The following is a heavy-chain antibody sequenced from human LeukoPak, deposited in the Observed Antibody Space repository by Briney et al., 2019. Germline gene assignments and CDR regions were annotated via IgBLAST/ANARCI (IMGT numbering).Heavy chain of an antibody. D-gene: IGHD7-27*01. Sequence: SQTLSLTCTVSGGSISSGSYYWSWIRQPAVKGLEWIGRIYTSGSTNYNPSLKSRVTISVDTSKNQFSLKLSSVTAADTAVYYCAREEANWGCLDYWGQGTLVTVSS. J-gene: IGHJ4*02. CDR3: AREEANWGCLDY. V-gene: IGHV4-61*02. CDR2: IYTSGST. CDR1: GGSISSGSYY.